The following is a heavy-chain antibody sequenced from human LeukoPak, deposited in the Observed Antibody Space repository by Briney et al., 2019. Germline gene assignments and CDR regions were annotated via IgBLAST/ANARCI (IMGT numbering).Heavy chain of an antibody. V-gene: IGHV4-61*02. Sequence: SQTLSLTCTASGCSISSGSYYWSWIRQPAGKGLEWIGRIYTSGSTNYNPSLKSRVTISVDTSKNQFSLKLSSVTAADTAVYYCARAYDFPLEGYYYMDVWGKGTTVTVSS. CDR3: ARAYDFPLEGYYYMDV. J-gene: IGHJ6*03. CDR2: IYTSGST. CDR1: GCSISSGSYY. D-gene: IGHD3-3*01.